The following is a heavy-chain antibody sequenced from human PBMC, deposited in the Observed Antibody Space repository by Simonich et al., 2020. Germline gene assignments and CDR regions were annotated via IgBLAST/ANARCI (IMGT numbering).Heavy chain of an antibody. Sequence: QLQLQESGPGLVKPSETLSLTCTVSGGSISSSRYYWGWIRQPPGKGLVLIGSIYYIGSTYYNPSLKGRVTIYVDTSKNQFSLKLSSVTAADTAVYYCARWAYSSSYLDYWGQGTLVTVSS. D-gene: IGHD6-6*01. V-gene: IGHV4-39*01. J-gene: IGHJ4*02. CDR3: ARWAYSSSYLDY. CDR2: IYYIGST. CDR1: GGSISSSRYY.